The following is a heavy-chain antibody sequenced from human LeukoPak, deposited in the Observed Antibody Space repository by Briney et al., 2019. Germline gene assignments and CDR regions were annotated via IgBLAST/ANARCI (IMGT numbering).Heavy chain of an antibody. J-gene: IGHJ4*02. Sequence: GGSLRLSCAASGFTLSTYTMNWVRQAPGKGLEWVSSISSSSSYIYYADSVKGRFTISRDNAKNSLYLQMNSLRAEDTAVYYCARGRRRIAAAGATPPAPYFDYWGQGTLVTFSS. CDR2: ISSSSSYI. V-gene: IGHV3-21*01. CDR1: GFTLSTYT. CDR3: ARGRRRIAAAGATPPAPYFDY. D-gene: IGHD6-13*01.